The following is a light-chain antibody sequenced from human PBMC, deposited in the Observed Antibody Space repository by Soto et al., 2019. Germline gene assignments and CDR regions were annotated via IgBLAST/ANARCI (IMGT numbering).Light chain of an antibody. CDR3: SSYAGSNNSRV. J-gene: IGLJ2*01. Sequence: QSALTQPPSASGSPGQSVTISSTGTSSDVGGYNYVSWYQQHPGKAPKLMIYEVSKRPSGVPDRFSGSKSGNTASLTVSGLQAEDEADYCCSSYAGSNNSRVFGGGTKLTV. CDR1: SSDVGGYNY. V-gene: IGLV2-8*01. CDR2: EVS.